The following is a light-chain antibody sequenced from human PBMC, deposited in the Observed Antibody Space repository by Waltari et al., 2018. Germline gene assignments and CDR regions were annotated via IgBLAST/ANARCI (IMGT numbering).Light chain of an antibody. CDR3: QQSYSTPWT. J-gene: IGKJ1*01. Sequence: DTQITQSPSSLPASVGDRVTITCLASQSISSYLNWYQQKPGKAPKLLIYAASSLQSGVPSRFSGSGSGTDFTLTISSLQPEDFATYYCQQSYSTPWTFGQGTKVEIK. CDR1: QSISSY. CDR2: AAS. V-gene: IGKV1-39*01.